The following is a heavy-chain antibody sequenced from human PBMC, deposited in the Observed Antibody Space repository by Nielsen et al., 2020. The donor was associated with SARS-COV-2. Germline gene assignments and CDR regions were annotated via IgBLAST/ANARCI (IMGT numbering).Heavy chain of an antibody. D-gene: IGHD3-10*01. J-gene: IGHJ4*02. CDR3: ATGGVITEFDY. CDR2: ISWNSGSI. CDR1: GFTFDDYA. V-gene: IGHV3-9*01. Sequence: SLKISCAASGFTFDDYAMHWVRQAPGKGLEWVSGISWNSGSIGYADSVKGRFTISRDNARNSLYLQMSSLRAEDTAVYYCATGGVITEFDYWGQGTLVTVSS.